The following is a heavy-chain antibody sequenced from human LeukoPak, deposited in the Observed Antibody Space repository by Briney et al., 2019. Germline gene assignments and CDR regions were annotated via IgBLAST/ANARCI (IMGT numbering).Heavy chain of an antibody. CDR1: GFTFSSYE. Sequence: GGSLRLSCAASGFTFSSYEMNWVRQAPGKGLEWVGRIKSKTDGGTTDYAAPVKGRFTISRDDSKNTLYLQMNSLKTEDTAVYYCTTDPWWELFFFRIVWGQGTLVTVSS. CDR2: IKSKTDGGTT. J-gene: IGHJ4*02. D-gene: IGHD1-26*01. V-gene: IGHV3-15*01. CDR3: TTDPWWELFFFRIV.